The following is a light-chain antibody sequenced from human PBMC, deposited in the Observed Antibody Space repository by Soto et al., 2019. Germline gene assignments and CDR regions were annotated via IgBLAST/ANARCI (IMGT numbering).Light chain of an antibody. CDR2: GAS. J-gene: IGKJ5*01. CDR1: QSVSSK. CDR3: QQYNNWPPIT. V-gene: IGKV3-15*01. Sequence: EIVMTQSPATLSVSPGERATLSCRASQSVSSKLAWYQQKPGQAPRLLIYGASTRAAGIPARFSGSGSGTEFTLTISSLQSEDFAVYYCQQYNNWPPITYGQGTRLEIK.